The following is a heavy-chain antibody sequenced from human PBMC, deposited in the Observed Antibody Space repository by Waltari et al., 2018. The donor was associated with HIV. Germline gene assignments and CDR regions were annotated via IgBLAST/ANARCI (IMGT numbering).Heavy chain of an antibody. D-gene: IGHD5-18*01. Sequence: QVQLVESGGGVVPPGRSLRLSCAASAFTFSSHGMHWVRQAPGKGVEWVAVISYDGSNKYYADSVKGRFTISRDNSKNTLYLQMNSLRAEDTAVYYCAKEGYSYGAALEYWGQGTLVTVSS. CDR2: ISYDGSNK. CDR3: AKEGYSYGAALEY. J-gene: IGHJ4*02. V-gene: IGHV3-30*18. CDR1: AFTFSSHG.